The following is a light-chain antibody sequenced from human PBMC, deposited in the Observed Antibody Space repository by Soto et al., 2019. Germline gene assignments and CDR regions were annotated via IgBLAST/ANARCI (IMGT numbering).Light chain of an antibody. J-gene: IGLJ2*01. CDR2: EVS. CDR3: TAYAGSNIPVV. CDR1: SSDVGGYNF. V-gene: IGLV2-8*01. Sequence: QPVLTQPPSASGSPGQSVTISCTGTSSDVGGYNFVSWYQQHPGKAPKLMIYEVSKRPSGVPDRFSGSKSGNTASLTVSGLQADYEADYYCTAYAGSNIPVVFGGGTKLTVL.